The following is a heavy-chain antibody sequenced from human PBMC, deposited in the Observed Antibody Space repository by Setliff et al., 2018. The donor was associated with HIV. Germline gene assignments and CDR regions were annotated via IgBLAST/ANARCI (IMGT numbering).Heavy chain of an antibody. D-gene: IGHD3-22*01. Sequence: ASVKVSCKASGYTFTGYYMYWVRQAPGQGLEWMGWINPNSGGTNYAQKFQGRVTMTRDTSISTAYMELSRLRSDDTAVYYCAMAYYYDGSGYRNDAFDIWGQGTMVTVS. CDR3: AMAYYYDGSGYRNDAFDI. V-gene: IGHV1-2*02. CDR2: INPNSGGT. J-gene: IGHJ3*02. CDR1: GYTFTGYY.